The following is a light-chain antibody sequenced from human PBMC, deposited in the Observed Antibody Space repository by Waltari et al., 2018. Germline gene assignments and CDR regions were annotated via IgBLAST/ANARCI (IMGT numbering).Light chain of an antibody. CDR2: WAS. CDR3: QQYYTTPCT. Sequence: DIVLTQSPDSLALSLGERATISCRSSQSVLSSTNNNNYLAWYQQRPGQPPKLLFYWASTRVSGVPDRFDGSGSGTDFTLTISSLQAEDLAVYYCQQYYTTPCTFGQGTRLEIK. J-gene: IGKJ2*02. CDR1: QSVLSSTNNNNY. V-gene: IGKV4-1*01.